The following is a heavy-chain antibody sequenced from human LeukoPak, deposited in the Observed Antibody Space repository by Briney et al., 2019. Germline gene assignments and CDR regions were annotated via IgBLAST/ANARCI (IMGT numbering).Heavy chain of an antibody. CDR2: INPLDSDT. J-gene: IGHJ4*02. V-gene: IGHV5-51*01. CDR1: GYPFDTYW. D-gene: IGHD4-17*01. CDR3: TRRIDYGDYDY. Sequence: GESLKISCEGSGYPFDTYWIGWVRQTPGKGLEWMGIINPLDSDTRYSPSFQGQVTFSADKSITTAYLQWSSLAASDTAMYYCTRRIDYGDYDYWGQGTLVTVSS.